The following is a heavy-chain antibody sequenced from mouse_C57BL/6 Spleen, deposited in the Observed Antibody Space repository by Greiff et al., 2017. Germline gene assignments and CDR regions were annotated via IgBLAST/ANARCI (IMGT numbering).Heavy chain of an antibody. CDR1: GYTFTDYE. D-gene: IGHD2-5*01. Sequence: QVQLQQSGAELVRPGASVTLSCKASGYTFTDYEMHWVKQTPVHGLEWIGAIDPETGGTAYNQKFKGKAILTADKSSSTAYMELRSLTSEDSAVYYCTRRSYSNYGWYFDVWGTGTTVTVSS. CDR3: TRRSYSNYGWYFDV. J-gene: IGHJ1*03. V-gene: IGHV1-15*01. CDR2: IDPETGGT.